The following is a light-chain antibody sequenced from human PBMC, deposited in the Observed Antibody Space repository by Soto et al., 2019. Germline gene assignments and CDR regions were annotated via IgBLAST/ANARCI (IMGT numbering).Light chain of an antibody. J-gene: IGKJ5*01. V-gene: IGKV3-20*01. CDR2: GES. Sequence: EIELTQARATLSLSPGETATLPCRASQNVDKFLAWYQQRTGQAPRIIISGESNRATGIPDRFSGSGSGTDLNLTISRLEPEDFAVYYCQKYGSSSITCGQGTRLEIK. CDR1: QNVDKF. CDR3: QKYGSSSIT.